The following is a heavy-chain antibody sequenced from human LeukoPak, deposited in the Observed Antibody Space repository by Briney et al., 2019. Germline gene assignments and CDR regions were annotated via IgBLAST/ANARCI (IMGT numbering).Heavy chain of an antibody. CDR3: ARDTYYYGSGSSNWFDP. CDR2: INWNGGST. D-gene: IGHD3-10*01. Sequence: QPGGSLRLSCAASGFTFDDYGMSWVRQAPGKGLEWVSGINWNGGSTGYADSVKGRFTISRDNAKNSLYLQMNSLRAEDTAVYYCARDTYYYGSGSSNWFDPWGQGTLVTVSS. V-gene: IGHV3-20*04. J-gene: IGHJ5*02. CDR1: GFTFDDYG.